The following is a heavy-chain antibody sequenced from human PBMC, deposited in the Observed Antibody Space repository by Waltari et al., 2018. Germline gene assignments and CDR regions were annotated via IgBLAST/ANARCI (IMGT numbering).Heavy chain of an antibody. V-gene: IGHV4-34*01. CDR2: INHSGST. CDR1: GGSFSGYY. D-gene: IGHD3-3*01. Sequence: QVQLQQWGAGLLKPSETLSLTCAVYGGSFSGYYWSWIRQPPGKGLEWIGEINHSGSTNYNPSLKSRVTISVDTSKNQFSLKLSSVTAADTAVYYCARGLAHPPRSGLNWFDPWGQGTLVTVSS. CDR3: ARGLAHPPRSGLNWFDP. J-gene: IGHJ5*02.